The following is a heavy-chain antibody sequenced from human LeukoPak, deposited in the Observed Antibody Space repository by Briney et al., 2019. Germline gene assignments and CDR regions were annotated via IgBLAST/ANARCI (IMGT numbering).Heavy chain of an antibody. D-gene: IGHD2/OR15-2a*01. CDR2: ISSSGSTI. CDR1: GFTFSDYY. Sequence: PGGSLRLSCAASGFTFSDYYMSWIRQAPGKGLEWVSYISSSGSTIYYADSVKGRFTISRDNAKNSLYLQMNSLKAEDTAVYYCARAENIVVVLVHQGFDPWGQGTLVTVSS. V-gene: IGHV3-11*04. J-gene: IGHJ5*02. CDR3: ARAENIVVVLVHQGFDP.